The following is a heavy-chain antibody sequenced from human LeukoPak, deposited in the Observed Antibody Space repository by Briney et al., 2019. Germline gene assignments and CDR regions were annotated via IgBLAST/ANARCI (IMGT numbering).Heavy chain of an antibody. CDR1: GYTFTSYG. Sequence: ASVKVSCKASGYTFTSYGISWVRQAPGQGLEWMGWISAYNGNTNYAQKLQGRVTMTTDTSTSTAYMELRSLRSDDTAVYYCAREASYWVGSSRGDFDYWGQGTLVTVSS. CDR3: AREASYWVGSSRGDFDY. CDR2: ISAYNGNT. V-gene: IGHV1-18*01. D-gene: IGHD6-6*01. J-gene: IGHJ4*02.